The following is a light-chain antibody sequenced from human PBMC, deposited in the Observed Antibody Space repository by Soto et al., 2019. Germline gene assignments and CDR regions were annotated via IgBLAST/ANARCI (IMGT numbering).Light chain of an antibody. Sequence: EIVLTQSPGTLSLSPGEGATLSCRASQSVSTNFFAWYQQKPGQAPRLLIYGASTRATGIPDRFSGSGSGTDFTLTISRLQPEDFAVYYCQQYGNFPRTFGQGTKVEIK. CDR1: QSVSTNF. V-gene: IGKV3-20*01. CDR3: QQYGNFPRT. CDR2: GAS. J-gene: IGKJ1*01.